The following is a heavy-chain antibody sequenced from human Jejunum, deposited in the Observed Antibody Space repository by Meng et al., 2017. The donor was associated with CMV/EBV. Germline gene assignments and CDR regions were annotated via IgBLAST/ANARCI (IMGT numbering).Heavy chain of an antibody. CDR2: VSPSGST. CDR3: AREWIWSGPMED. D-gene: IGHD3-3*01. Sequence: QVYLKESGPGLVKPSDTLSLTCTVSGGSINTYFWSWMRQPAGKGLEWIGRVSPSGSTEYNPSLESRVTLSVDTSENQLSLKVNSVTAADTAVYFCAREWIWSGPMEDWGQGTLVTAPQ. J-gene: IGHJ1*01. V-gene: IGHV4-4*07. CDR1: GGSINTYF.